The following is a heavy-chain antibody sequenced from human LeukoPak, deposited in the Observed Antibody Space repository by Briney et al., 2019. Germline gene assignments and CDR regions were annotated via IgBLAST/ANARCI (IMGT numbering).Heavy chain of an antibody. CDR3: ARGGVYSSSSADY. Sequence: ASVKVSCKASGYTFNSFFIHWVRRAPGQGPEWMGWINPNSGGVNYAQTFQGRIALTRDTSATTVYMELTSLTSDDTAVYYCARGGVYSSSSADYWGLGTLVTVSS. J-gene: IGHJ4*02. CDR1: GYTFNSFF. V-gene: IGHV1-2*02. D-gene: IGHD6-6*01. CDR2: INPNSGGV.